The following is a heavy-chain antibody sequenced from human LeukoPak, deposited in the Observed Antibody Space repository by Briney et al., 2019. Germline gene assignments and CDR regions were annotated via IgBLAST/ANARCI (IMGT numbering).Heavy chain of an antibody. J-gene: IGHJ6*02. D-gene: IGHD3-22*01. Sequence: GASVRVSCRASGYTFTIYYMHWVRQAPGQGREWMGIINPSGGSTSYAQKFQGRVTMTRDTSTSTVYMELSSLRSEDTAVYYCARDYYDSSGHYYGMDVWGQGTTVTVSS. CDR3: ARDYYDSSGHYYGMDV. CDR2: INPSGGST. CDR1: GYTFTIYY. V-gene: IGHV1-46*01.